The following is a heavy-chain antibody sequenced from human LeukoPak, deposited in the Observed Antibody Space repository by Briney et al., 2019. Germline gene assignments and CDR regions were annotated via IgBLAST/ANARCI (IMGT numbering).Heavy chain of an antibody. J-gene: IGHJ1*01. V-gene: IGHV3-33*01. CDR3: ARGDGYNDAEYLQH. D-gene: IGHD5-24*01. CDR1: GFTFSSYG. CDR2: IWYDGSNK. Sequence: QPGRSLRLSCAASGFTFSSYGMHWVRQAPGKGLEWVAVIWYDGSNKYYGDSVKGRFTISRDNSKKTLYLQMNSLRVEDTAVYYCARGDGYNDAEYLQHWGQATLVTVS.